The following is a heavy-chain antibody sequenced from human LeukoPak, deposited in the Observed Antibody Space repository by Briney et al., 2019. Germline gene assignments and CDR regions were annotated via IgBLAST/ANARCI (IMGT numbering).Heavy chain of an antibody. CDR3: ARGPSVLGAIDN. J-gene: IGHJ4*02. CDR1: GFVFSRYW. CDR2: INNDGSIT. Sequence: PGGSLRLSRAASGFVFSRYWMHWVRQAPGKELVWVSRINNDGSITNSADSVKGRFTISRDNAKDMLYLQMDSLRVEDTAIYYCARGPSVLGAIDNWGQGTLVAVSS. V-gene: IGHV3-74*01. D-gene: IGHD3-10*01.